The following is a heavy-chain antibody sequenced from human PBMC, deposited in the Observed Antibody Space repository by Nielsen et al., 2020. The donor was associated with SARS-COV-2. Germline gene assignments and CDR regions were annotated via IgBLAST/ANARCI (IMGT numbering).Heavy chain of an antibody. V-gene: IGHV3-21*01. Sequence: GGSLRLSCAASGFTFSSYSMNWVRQAPGKGLEWVSSISSSSSYIYYADSVKGRFTISRDNAKNSLYLQMNSLRAEDTAVYYCARDGYYYGSGSSWAYYFDYWGQGTLVTVPQ. J-gene: IGHJ4*02. D-gene: IGHD3-10*01. CDR3: ARDGYYYGSGSSWAYYFDY. CDR2: ISSSSSYI. CDR1: GFTFSSYS.